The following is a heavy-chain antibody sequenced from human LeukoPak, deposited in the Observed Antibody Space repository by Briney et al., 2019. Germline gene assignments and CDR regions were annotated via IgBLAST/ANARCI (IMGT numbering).Heavy chain of an antibody. J-gene: IGHJ4*02. Sequence: SVTLSLTCAVYGGSFSGYYWSWIRQPPGKGLEWIGEINHSGSTNYNPSLKSRVTISVDTSKNRFSLKLSSVTAADTAVYYCARAPYDSSGYYWGQGTLVTVSS. CDR2: INHSGST. CDR3: ARAPYDSSGYY. D-gene: IGHD3-22*01. CDR1: GGSFSGYY. V-gene: IGHV4-34*01.